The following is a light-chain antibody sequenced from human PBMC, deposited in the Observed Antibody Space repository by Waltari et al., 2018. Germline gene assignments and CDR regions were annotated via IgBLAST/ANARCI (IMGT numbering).Light chain of an antibody. Sequence: QSALTQPRSVSGSPGQSVTISCPGTSSDVGGYNYVSWYQHHPGKAPQLMIYDVSKRPSGVPDRLSGSKSGNTASLTISGLQAEDEADYYCCSYAGSYTWVFGGGTKLTVL. V-gene: IGLV2-11*01. CDR1: SSDVGGYNY. CDR3: CSYAGSYTWV. J-gene: IGLJ3*02. CDR2: DVS.